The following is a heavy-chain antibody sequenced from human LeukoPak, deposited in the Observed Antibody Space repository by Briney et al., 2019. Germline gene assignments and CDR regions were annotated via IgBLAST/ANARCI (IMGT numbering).Heavy chain of an antibody. Sequence: GGSLRLSCAASGFTFSNAWMSWVRQAPGKGLEWVGRIKSKTDGGTTDYAAPVKGRFTISRDDSKNTLYLQMNSLKTEDIAVYYCTTAGYYYDSSGYYYFDYWGQGTLVTVSS. V-gene: IGHV3-15*01. J-gene: IGHJ4*02. CDR3: TTAGYYYDSSGYYYFDY. CDR2: IKSKTDGGTT. D-gene: IGHD3-22*01. CDR1: GFTFSNAW.